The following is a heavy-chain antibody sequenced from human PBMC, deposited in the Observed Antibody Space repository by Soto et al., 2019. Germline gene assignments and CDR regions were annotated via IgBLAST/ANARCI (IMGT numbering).Heavy chain of an antibody. D-gene: IGHD3-16*01. CDR3: GRDWGRGMDV. CDR1: GGSHSSYY. J-gene: IGHJ6*02. CDR2: VYYSGST. V-gene: IGHV4-59*01. Sequence: PSETLSLTCTVSGGSHSSYYWSWIRQPPGKGLEWIGYVYYSGSTNYNPSLKSRVTISVDTSKNQFSLKLSSVTAADTAVYYCGRDWGRGMDVWGQGTTVTVSS.